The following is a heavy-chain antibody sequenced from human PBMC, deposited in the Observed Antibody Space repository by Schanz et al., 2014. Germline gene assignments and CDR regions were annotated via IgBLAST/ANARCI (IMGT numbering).Heavy chain of an antibody. J-gene: IGHJ4*01. V-gene: IGHV3-11*05. Sequence: PGGSLRLSCAASGFTFSDYYMSWIRQAPGKGLEWVSYISGTTTYTNYADSVKGRFTISRDNAKNSLYLQMNSLRAEDTAVYYCAREQIMVAAGLVDYWGHGTLVTVSS. CDR2: ISGTTTYT. D-gene: IGHD6-13*01. CDR3: AREQIMVAAGLVDY. CDR1: GFTFSDYY.